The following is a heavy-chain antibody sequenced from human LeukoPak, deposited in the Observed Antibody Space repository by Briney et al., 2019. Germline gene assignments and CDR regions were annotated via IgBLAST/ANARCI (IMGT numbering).Heavy chain of an antibody. Sequence: GGSLRLSCAASGFTFSSYGMHWVRQAPGKGLEWVAVISFDASNKYYADSVKGRFTISRDDSKNTLYLQMNSLRAEDAAVYYCATEGSFDYWGQGTLVTVSS. CDR1: GFTFSSYG. CDR2: ISFDASNK. CDR3: ATEGSFDY. V-gene: IGHV3-30*03. J-gene: IGHJ4*02.